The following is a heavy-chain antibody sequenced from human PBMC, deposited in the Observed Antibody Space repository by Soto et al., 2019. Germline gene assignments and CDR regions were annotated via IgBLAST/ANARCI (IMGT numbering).Heavy chain of an antibody. D-gene: IGHD6-13*01. V-gene: IGHV3-30-3*01. CDR2: ISYDGSNK. CDR3: ARDLESEGYSSSYDY. J-gene: IGHJ4*02. Sequence: QVQLVESGGGVVQPGRSLRLSCAASGFTFSSYAMHWVRQAPGKGLEWVAVISYDGSNKYYADSVKGRFTISRDNSKNTLYLQMNSPRAEDTAVYYCARDLESEGYSSSYDYWGQGTLVTVSS. CDR1: GFTFSSYA.